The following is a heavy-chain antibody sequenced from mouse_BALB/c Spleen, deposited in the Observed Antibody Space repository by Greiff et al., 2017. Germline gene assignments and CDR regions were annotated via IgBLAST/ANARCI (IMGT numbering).Heavy chain of an antibody. D-gene: IGHD1-1*01. CDR3: ARDQLITTVVAYYFDY. CDR2: INSNGGST. CDR1: GFTFSSYG. J-gene: IGHJ2*01. V-gene: IGHV5-6-3*01. Sequence: DVMLVESGGGLVQPGGSLKLSCAASGFTFSSYGMSWVRQTPDKRLELVATINSNGGSTYYPDSVKGRFTISRDNAKNTLYLQMSSLKSEDTAMYYCARDQLITTVVAYYFDYWGQGTTLTVSS.